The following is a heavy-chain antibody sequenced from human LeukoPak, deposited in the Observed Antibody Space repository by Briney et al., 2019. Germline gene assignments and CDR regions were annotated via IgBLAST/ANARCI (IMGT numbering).Heavy chain of an antibody. J-gene: IGHJ3*02. Sequence: SETLSLTCAVYGGSFSGYYWSWIRQPPGKGLEWIGEINHSGSTNYNPSLKSRVTISVDTSKNQFSLKLSSVTAADTAVYYCAREESSTTVDAFDIWGQGTMVTVSS. CDR1: GGSFSGYY. V-gene: IGHV4-34*01. D-gene: IGHD2-2*01. CDR3: AREESSTTVDAFDI. CDR2: INHSGST.